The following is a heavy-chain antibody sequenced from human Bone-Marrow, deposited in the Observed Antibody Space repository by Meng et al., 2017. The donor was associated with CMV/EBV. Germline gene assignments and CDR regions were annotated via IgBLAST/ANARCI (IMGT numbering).Heavy chain of an antibody. D-gene: IGHD3-10*01. J-gene: IGHJ3*02. CDR1: GYIHTSYF. CDR2: INSNSGDT. CDR3: ARIMIRGVINDAFDI. V-gene: IGHV1-2*02. Sequence: ASVKVSCKTSGYIHTSYFMHWVRQAPGQGLEWMGWINSNSGDTNYAQKFQGRVTMARDTSISTAYMELSRLRSDDTAVYYCARIMIRGVINDAFDIWGQGTMVTVSS.